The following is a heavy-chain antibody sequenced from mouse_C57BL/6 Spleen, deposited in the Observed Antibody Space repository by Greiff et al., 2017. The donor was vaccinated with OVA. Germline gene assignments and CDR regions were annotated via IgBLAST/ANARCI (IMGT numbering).Heavy chain of an antibody. CDR1: GYTFTSYW. J-gene: IGHJ2*01. CDR2: IDPSDSYT. CDR3: ARGGLTTVVAYYFDY. D-gene: IGHD1-1*01. V-gene: IGHV1-59*01. Sequence: VQLQQPGAELVRPGTSVKLSCKASGYTFTSYWMHWVKQRPGQGLEWIGVIDPSDSYTNYNQKFKGKATLTVDTSSSTAYMQLSSLTSEDSAVYYCARGGLTTVVAYYFDYWGQGTTLTVSS.